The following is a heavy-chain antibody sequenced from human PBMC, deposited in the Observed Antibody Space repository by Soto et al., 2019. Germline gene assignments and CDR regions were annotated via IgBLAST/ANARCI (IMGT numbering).Heavy chain of an antibody. J-gene: IGHJ6*02. D-gene: IGHD6-19*01. CDR3: ARGPGSSDWRFSYYYMDV. V-gene: IGHV1-8*01. CDR2: MNPNSGDT. CDR1: FTSYD. Sequence: QVQLVQSGAEVKKPGASVKVSCTFTSYDINWVRQAAGQGLEWMAWMNPNSGDTRYAQKFQGRVTMTRDTSKCTAYMEWINLRSEDTAVYYCARGPGSSDWRFSYYYMDVWDQGTTVTVSS.